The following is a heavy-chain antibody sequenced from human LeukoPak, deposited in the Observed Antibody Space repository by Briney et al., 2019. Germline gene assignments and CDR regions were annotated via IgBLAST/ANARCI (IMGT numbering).Heavy chain of an antibody. Sequence: SQTLSLTCTVSGGSISSGGYYWSWIRQPPGKGLEWIGYIYHSGSTYYNPSLKSRVTISVDRSKNQFSLKLSSVTAADTAVYYCAAEITGDRVGIWGQGTMVTVSS. CDR3: AAEITGDRVGI. D-gene: IGHD7-27*01. V-gene: IGHV4-30-2*01. J-gene: IGHJ3*02. CDR1: GGSISSGGYY. CDR2: IYHSGST.